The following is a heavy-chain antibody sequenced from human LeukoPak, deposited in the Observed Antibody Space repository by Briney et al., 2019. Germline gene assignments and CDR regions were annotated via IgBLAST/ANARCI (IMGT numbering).Heavy chain of an antibody. J-gene: IGHJ4*02. D-gene: IGHD3-10*02. V-gene: IGHV4-39*01. CDR3: ARHVRATVASPIDY. Sequence: SETLSLTCTVPGDSVSSSHYYWGWIRQPPGNGLEWIGSIYYSGSTYYNPSLKSRVTMSVDTSKNQFSLQLSSVTAAETAVYYCARHVRATVASPIDYWGQGTLVTVSS. CDR1: GDSVSSSHYY. CDR2: IYYSGST.